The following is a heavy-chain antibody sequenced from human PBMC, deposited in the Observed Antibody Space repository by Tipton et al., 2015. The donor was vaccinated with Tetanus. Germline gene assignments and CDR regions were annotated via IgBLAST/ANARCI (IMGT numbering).Heavy chain of an antibody. CDR2: IYYSGGT. D-gene: IGHD3-3*01. J-gene: IGHJ3*02. Sequence: TLSLTCTVSGGSVSSGNYYWSWIRQPPGKELEWIGHIYYSGGTNYNPSLKSRVTISVDTSKNQFSLRLNSVGAADTAVYYCARGAIFGVLTYRAFDIWGQGTMVTVSS. CDR1: GGSVSSGNYY. CDR3: ARGAIFGVLTYRAFDI. V-gene: IGHV4-61*01.